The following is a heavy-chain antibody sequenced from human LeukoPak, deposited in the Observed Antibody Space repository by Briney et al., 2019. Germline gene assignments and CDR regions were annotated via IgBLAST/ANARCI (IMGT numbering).Heavy chain of an antibody. CDR2: IYYSGST. D-gene: IGHD3-3*01. J-gene: IGHJ6*03. V-gene: IGHV4-30-4*08. Sequence: PSETLSLTCTVSGGSISSGDYYWSWIRQPPGKGLEWIGYIYYSGSTYYNPSLKSRVTISVDTSKNQFSLKLSSVTAADTAVYYCARTIFGEVEYYYYMDVWGKGTTVTVSS. CDR1: GGSISSGDYY. CDR3: ARTIFGEVEYYYYMDV.